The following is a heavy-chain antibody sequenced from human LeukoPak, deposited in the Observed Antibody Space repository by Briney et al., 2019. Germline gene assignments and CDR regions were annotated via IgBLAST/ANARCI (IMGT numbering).Heavy chain of an antibody. J-gene: IGHJ1*01. CDR2: INPNSGGT. Sequence: ASVKVSCKASGYTFTGYYMHWVRQAPGQGLEWMGWINPNSGGTNYAQKFQGRVTMTRDTSISTAYMELSRLRSDDTAVYYCAREDLAAAYARQYFQHWGQGTLVTVSS. V-gene: IGHV1-2*02. CDR1: GYTFTGYY. D-gene: IGHD6-13*01. CDR3: AREDLAAAYARQYFQH.